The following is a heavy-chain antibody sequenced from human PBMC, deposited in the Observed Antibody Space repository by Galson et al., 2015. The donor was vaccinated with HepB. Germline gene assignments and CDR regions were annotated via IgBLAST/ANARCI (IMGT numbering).Heavy chain of an antibody. CDR1: GFTFSSYA. V-gene: IGHV3-23*01. CDR2: ISGSGGST. CDR3: AKATAGDSSWYGGYYFDY. J-gene: IGHJ4*02. Sequence: SLRLSCAASGFTFSSYAMSWVRQAPGKGLEWVSAISGSGGSTYYADSVKGRFTISRDNSKNTLYLQMNSLRAEDTAVYYFAKATAGDSSWYGGYYFDYWGQGTLVTVSP. D-gene: IGHD6-13*01.